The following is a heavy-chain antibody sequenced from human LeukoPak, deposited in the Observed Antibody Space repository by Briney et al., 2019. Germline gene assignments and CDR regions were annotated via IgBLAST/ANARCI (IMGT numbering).Heavy chain of an antibody. CDR1: GGSISSYY. CDR3: ASAFTMVRGGPFDY. CDR2: IYYSGST. V-gene: IGHV4-59*08. Sequence: PSETLSLTCTVSGGSISSYYWSWIRQPPGKGLEWIGYIYYSGSTNYNPSLKSRVTISVDKSKNQFSLKLSSVTAADTAVYYCASAFTMVRGGPFDYWGQGTLVTVSS. D-gene: IGHD3-10*01. J-gene: IGHJ4*02.